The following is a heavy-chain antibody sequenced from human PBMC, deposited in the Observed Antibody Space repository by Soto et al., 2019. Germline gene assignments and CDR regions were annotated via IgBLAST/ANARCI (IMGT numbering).Heavy chain of an antibody. CDR3: ARDRDPPIIYPAGYSSGSYFDY. Sequence: HPGGSLRLSCAASGFTFSSYWMSWVRQAPGKGLEWVANIKQDGSEKYYVDSVKGRFTISRDNAKNSLYLQMNSLRAEDTAVYYCARDRDPPIIYPAGYSSGSYFDYWGQGTLVTVSS. D-gene: IGHD6-19*01. J-gene: IGHJ4*02. CDR2: IKQDGSEK. V-gene: IGHV3-7*01. CDR1: GFTFSSYW.